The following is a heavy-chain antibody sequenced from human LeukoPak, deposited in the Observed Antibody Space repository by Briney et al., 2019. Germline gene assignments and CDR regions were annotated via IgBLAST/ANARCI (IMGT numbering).Heavy chain of an antibody. CDR2: ISWNSGSI. CDR1: GFIFNNYA. Sequence: GGSLRLSCAGSGFIFNNYAMHWVRQPPGKGLEWVSGISWNSGSIDYADSVKGRFTISRDNAKNSLYLQMNSLRAEDTAVYYCARDLLDEYDILTGYLDYWGQGTLVTVSS. V-gene: IGHV3-9*01. CDR3: ARDLLDEYDILTGYLDY. D-gene: IGHD3-9*01. J-gene: IGHJ4*02.